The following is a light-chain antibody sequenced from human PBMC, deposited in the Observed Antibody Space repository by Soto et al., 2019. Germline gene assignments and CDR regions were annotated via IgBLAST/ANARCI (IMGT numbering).Light chain of an antibody. Sequence: QSVLTQPPSASGTPGQRVIISCSGSNSNIGINTVNWYRQLPGTAPKLLNYGNNQRPSGVPDRFSGSKSGTSASLAISGLQSEDEADYYCAAWDDSLNGVVFGGGTKLTVL. V-gene: IGLV1-44*01. CDR3: AAWDDSLNGVV. J-gene: IGLJ2*01. CDR1: NSNIGINT. CDR2: GNN.